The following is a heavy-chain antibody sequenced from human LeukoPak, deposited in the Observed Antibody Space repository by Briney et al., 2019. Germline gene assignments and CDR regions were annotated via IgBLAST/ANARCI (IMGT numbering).Heavy chain of an antibody. CDR3: ARDLGITMIVNYFDY. D-gene: IGHD3-22*01. J-gene: IGHJ4*02. V-gene: IGHV1-46*01. CDR2: INPSGGAT. Sequence: ASVKVSCKASGYTFTSYYMHWVRQAPGQGLEWMGIINPSGGATKYAQTFQGRVTMTRDTSTSTLYMELSSLRSEDTAVYYCARDLGITMIVNYFDYWGQGTLVTVSS. CDR1: GYTFTSYY.